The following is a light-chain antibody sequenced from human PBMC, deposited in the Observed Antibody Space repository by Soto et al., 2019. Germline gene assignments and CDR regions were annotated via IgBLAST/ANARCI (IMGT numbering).Light chain of an antibody. CDR3: QQFGSSPGFT. V-gene: IGKV3-20*01. CDR2: GAS. Sequence: EIVLTQSPGTLSLSPGERATLSCRASQNINSRYLAWYQQKPGQAPRLLIYGASSRATGIPDRFSGSGSGTDFTLTISRLEPADFAEYSSQQFGSSPGFTFGPGTKVDIK. CDR1: QNINSRY. J-gene: IGKJ3*01.